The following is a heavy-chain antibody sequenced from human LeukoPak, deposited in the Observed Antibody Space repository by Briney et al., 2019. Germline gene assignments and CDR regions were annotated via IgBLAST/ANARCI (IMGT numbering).Heavy chain of an antibody. CDR2: ISSSSSYI. Sequence: GGSLRLSCAASGFTFSSYSMNWVRQAPGKGLEWVSSISSSSSYIYYADSVKGRFTISRDNSKNTLYLQMNSLRAEDTAVYYCAKDKRDIVAGGWGQGTLVTVSS. D-gene: IGHD5-12*01. V-gene: IGHV3-21*04. J-gene: IGHJ4*02. CDR3: AKDKRDIVAGG. CDR1: GFTFSSYS.